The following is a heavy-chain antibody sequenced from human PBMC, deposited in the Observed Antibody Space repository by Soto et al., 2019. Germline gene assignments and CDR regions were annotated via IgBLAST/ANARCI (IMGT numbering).Heavy chain of an antibody. CDR2: IIPIFGTA. Sequence: SVKVSCKASGGTFSSYAISWVRQAPGQGLEWMGGIIPIFGTANCAQKFQGRVTITADESTSTAYMELSSLRSEDTAVYYRARARMATNPAIDYYYYGMDVWGQGTTVTVSS. CDR3: ARARMATNPAIDYYYYGMDV. J-gene: IGHJ6*02. V-gene: IGHV1-69*13. CDR1: GGTFSSYA. D-gene: IGHD5-12*01.